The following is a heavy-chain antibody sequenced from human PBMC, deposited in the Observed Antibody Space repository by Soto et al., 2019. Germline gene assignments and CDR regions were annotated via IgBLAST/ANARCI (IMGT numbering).Heavy chain of an antibody. J-gene: IGHJ4*02. CDR3: ARGRDGDY. CDR1: GYTFTTYG. CDR2: ISAHNGNT. V-gene: IGHV1-18*01. Sequence: QVHLVQSGAEVKKPGASVKVSCKGSGYTFTTYGITWVRQAPGQGLEWMGWISAHNGNTNYAQKLQGRVTVTRDTPTSTAYMERRSLRSDDTAVYYWARGRDGDYWGQGALVTVSS. D-gene: IGHD6-6*01.